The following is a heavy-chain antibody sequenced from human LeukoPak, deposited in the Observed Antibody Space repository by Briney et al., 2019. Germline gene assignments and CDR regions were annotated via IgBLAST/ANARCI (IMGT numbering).Heavy chain of an antibody. Sequence: PGRSLRLSCAASGFTFDDYAMHWVRQAPGKGLEGVSGISWNSGSIVYADSVKGRFTISRDNAKNSLYLQMNSLRAEDMALYYCAKGGPEGGYYFDYWGQGTLVTVSS. CDR2: ISWNSGSI. V-gene: IGHV3-9*03. D-gene: IGHD1-26*01. CDR3: AKGGPEGGYYFDY. J-gene: IGHJ4*02. CDR1: GFTFDDYA.